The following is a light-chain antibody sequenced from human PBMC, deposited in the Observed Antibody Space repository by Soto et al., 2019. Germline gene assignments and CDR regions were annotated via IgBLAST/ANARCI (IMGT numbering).Light chain of an antibody. CDR1: TGAVTSGNY. Sequence: QTVVTQEPSLTVSPGGTVTLTCASSTGAVTSGNYPNWFQQKPGQAPTSLIHSTGDKHSWTPARFSGSLLGDKAALTLSAVQPEDEADYYCLLYYGGFQLFGGGTKLTVL. J-gene: IGLJ3*02. V-gene: IGLV7-43*01. CDR2: STG. CDR3: LLYYGGFQL.